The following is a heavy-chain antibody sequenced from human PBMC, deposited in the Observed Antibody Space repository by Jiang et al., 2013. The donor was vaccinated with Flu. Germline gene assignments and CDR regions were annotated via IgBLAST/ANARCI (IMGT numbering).Heavy chain of an antibody. CDR3: GRTDAFDI. CDR2: IGSSGSTI. J-gene: IGHJ3*02. V-gene: IGHV3-48*01. Sequence: RLSCAASGFTSVVIGMNWVRQAPGKGLEWVSYIGSSGSTIYYADSVKGRFTISRDTAKNSLYLQMNSLRAEDTAVYYCGRTDAFDIWGQGTMVTVSS. CDR1: GFTSVVIG.